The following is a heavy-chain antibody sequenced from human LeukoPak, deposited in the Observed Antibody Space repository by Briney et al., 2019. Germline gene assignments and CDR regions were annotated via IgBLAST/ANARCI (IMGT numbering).Heavy chain of an antibody. V-gene: IGHV1-8*01. J-gene: IGHJ6*02. D-gene: IGHD3-22*01. CDR1: GYTFTSYD. CDR2: MNPNSGNT. Sequence: ASVKVSCKASGYTFTSYDINWVRQATGQGLEWMGWMNPNSGNTGYAQKFQGRVTMTRNTSISTAYMELSSLRSEDTAVYYCARHYYYDSSGYYYPQGRYYYYGMDAWGQGTTVTVSS. CDR3: ARHYYYDSSGYYYPQGRYYYYGMDA.